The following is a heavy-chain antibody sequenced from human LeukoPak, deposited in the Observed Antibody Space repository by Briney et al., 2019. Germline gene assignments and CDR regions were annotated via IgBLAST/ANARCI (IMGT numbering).Heavy chain of an antibody. D-gene: IGHD3-16*02. Sequence: SGTLSLTCTVSGGSISSSSYYWGWIRQPPGKGLEWIGSIYYSGSTYYNPSLKSRVTISVDTSKNQFSLKLSSVTAADTAVYYCARWIVSCFDYWGQGTLVTVSS. CDR3: ARWIVSCFDY. CDR1: GGSISSSSYY. CDR2: IYYSGST. J-gene: IGHJ4*02. V-gene: IGHV4-39*01.